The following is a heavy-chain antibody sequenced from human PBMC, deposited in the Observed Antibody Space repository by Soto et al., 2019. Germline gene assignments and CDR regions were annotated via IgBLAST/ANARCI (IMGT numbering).Heavy chain of an antibody. D-gene: IGHD3-22*01. CDR2: IKSKSNGGTT. Sequence: EVQLVESGGGLVKPGGSLRLSCAASGFTFNNAWMNWVRQAPGKGLEWVGLIKSKSNGGTTDYAEPVKDRFTISRDDSRNMLYLQMNDLKTEDTAVYYCTTFFYYYDTSGAGGYWGQGTLVTVSS. CDR1: GFTFNNAW. CDR3: TTFFYYYDTSGAGGY. J-gene: IGHJ4*02. V-gene: IGHV3-15*07.